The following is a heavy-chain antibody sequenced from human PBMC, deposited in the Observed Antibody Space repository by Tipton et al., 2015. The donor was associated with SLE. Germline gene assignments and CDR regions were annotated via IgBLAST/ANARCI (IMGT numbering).Heavy chain of an antibody. Sequence: TLSLTCSVSGGSLSSSRHYWGWIRQPPGRGLEWIGSIFFTGNTYYNPSLKSRVTVSADMSNNHFSLNLSSVTAADTAVYYCARRVNYDYYFDFWGQGMLVTVSS. D-gene: IGHD3-3*01. V-gene: IGHV4-39*01. CDR2: IFFTGNT. CDR3: ARRVNYDYYFDF. CDR1: GGSLSSSRHY. J-gene: IGHJ4*02.